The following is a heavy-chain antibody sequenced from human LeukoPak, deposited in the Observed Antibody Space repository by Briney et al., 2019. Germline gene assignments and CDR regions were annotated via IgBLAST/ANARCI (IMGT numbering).Heavy chain of an antibody. V-gene: IGHV4-34*01. CDR3: ARDWGKGLLWFGELLDDAFDI. J-gene: IGHJ3*02. CDR1: GGSFSGYY. D-gene: IGHD3-10*01. Sequence: ASETLSLTCAVYGGSFSGYYWSWIRQPPGKGLEWIGEINHSGSTNYNPSLKSRVTISVDTSKNQFSLKLSSVTAADTAVYYCARDWGKGLLWFGELLDDAFDIWGQGTMVTVSS. CDR2: INHSGST.